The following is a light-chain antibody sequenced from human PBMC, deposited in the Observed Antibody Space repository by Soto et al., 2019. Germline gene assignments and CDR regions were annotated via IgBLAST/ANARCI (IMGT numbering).Light chain of an antibody. J-gene: IGLJ1*01. V-gene: IGLV1-44*01. CDR3: AAWDDSLNGYV. CDR2: SNN. Sequence: QSALTQPPSASGTPGQRVTLSCSGSSSNIRSNTVNWYQQLPGTAPKLLIYSNNQRPSGVPDRFSGSKSGTSASLAISGLQSEEEADYYCAAWDDSLNGYVFGTGNKVTVL. CDR1: SSNIRSNT.